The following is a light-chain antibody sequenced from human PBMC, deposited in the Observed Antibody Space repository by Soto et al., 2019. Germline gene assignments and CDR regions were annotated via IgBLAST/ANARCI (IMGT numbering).Light chain of an antibody. Sequence: EIVLTQSPGTLSLSPGERATLSCRASQSVSSSLAWYQQKPDQAPRLLIYGASSRATGIPDRFSGSGSGTDFTLTISRLEPEDFAVYYCQQYGTLPRTFGQGTKVEIK. CDR3: QQYGTLPRT. CDR2: GAS. V-gene: IGKV3-20*01. CDR1: QSVSSS. J-gene: IGKJ1*01.